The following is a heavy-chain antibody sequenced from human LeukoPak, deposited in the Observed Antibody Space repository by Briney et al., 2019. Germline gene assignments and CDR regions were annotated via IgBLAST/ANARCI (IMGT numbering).Heavy chain of an antibody. CDR3: GARPGEVAVPYDY. Sequence: GALRLSCAASGFTFSTYAMTWVRQAPGKGLEWVSVISGSGGFTYYADSVKGRFTISRGNSKNTLYLQMHSLRAEDTAVYYCGARPGEVAVPYDYWGQGTLVTVSS. V-gene: IGHV3-23*01. D-gene: IGHD2-15*01. CDR1: GFTFSTYA. CDR2: ISGSGGFT. J-gene: IGHJ4*02.